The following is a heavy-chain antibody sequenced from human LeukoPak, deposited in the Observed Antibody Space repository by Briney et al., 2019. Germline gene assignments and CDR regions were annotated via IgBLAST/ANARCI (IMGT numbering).Heavy chain of an antibody. J-gene: IGHJ4*02. D-gene: IGHD6-13*01. Sequence: GASLRLSCAASGFTFSSYAMSWVRQAPGKGLEWVSAISGSGGSTYYADSVKGRFTISRDNSNNTMYLQMNSLRAEDTAVYYCAKARGSEIAAATNYWGQGALVTVSS. V-gene: IGHV3-23*01. CDR2: ISGSGGST. CDR1: GFTFSSYA. CDR3: AKARGSEIAAATNY.